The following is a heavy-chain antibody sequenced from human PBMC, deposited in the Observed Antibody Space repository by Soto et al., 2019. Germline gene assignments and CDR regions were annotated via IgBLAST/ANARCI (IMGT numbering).Heavy chain of an antibody. J-gene: IGHJ4*02. Sequence: GGSLRLSCAASGFTFNNYALNWVRQAPGKGLEWVSSISGTGGSTFYADSVKGRFTISRDNSKNTLYLQMNSLRAEDTAVYYCAKDRYYYDSSGYYDYWGQGTLVTVSS. V-gene: IGHV3-23*01. CDR1: GFTFNNYA. CDR2: ISGTGGST. D-gene: IGHD3-22*01. CDR3: AKDRYYYDSSGYYDY.